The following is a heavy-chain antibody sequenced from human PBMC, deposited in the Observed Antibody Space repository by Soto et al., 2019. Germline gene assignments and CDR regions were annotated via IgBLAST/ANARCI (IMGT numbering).Heavy chain of an antibody. J-gene: IGHJ6*02. CDR1: GYSIRSVYF. CDR2: MYHSGIT. D-gene: IGHD6-6*01. CDR3: ARSMYSTSAQLYYGMDV. Sequence: RASETLSLTCAVSGYSIRSVYFWGWIRQPPGKGLEWMGSMYHSGITYYNLSLKRRVTISGDTSKNQLSLKLSSATSADTAVYYCARSMYSTSAQLYYGMDVWGQGTTVTVSS. V-gene: IGHV4-38-2*01.